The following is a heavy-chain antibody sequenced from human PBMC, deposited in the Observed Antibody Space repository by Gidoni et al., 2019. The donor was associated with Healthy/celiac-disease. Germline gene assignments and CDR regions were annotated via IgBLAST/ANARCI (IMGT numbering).Heavy chain of an antibody. CDR3: ARDGGRGSGGSCRYYFDY. CDR2: ISYDGSNK. J-gene: IGHJ4*02. D-gene: IGHD2-15*01. Sequence: QGQQVESGGGVVQPGRSLRPPCAASGFPFSPYAMHWVRPAPGKGLECVAVISYDGSNKYYADSVKGRLTISRDNSKNTLYLQMNSLRAEDTAVYYCARDGGRGSGGSCRYYFDYWGQGTLVTVSS. V-gene: IGHV3-30-3*01. CDR1: GFPFSPYA.